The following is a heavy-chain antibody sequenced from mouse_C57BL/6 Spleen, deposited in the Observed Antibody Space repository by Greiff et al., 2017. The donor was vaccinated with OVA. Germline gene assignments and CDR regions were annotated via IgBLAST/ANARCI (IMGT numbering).Heavy chain of an antibody. Sequence: QVQLQPSGAELARPGASVKLSCKASGYTFTSSGISWVKQRTGQGLEWIGEIYPRSGNTYYNEKFKGKATLTADKSSSTAYMELRSLTSEDSAVYFCAREDIYYDYERAMDYWGQGTSVTVSS. D-gene: IGHD2-4*01. CDR1: GYTFTSSG. CDR2: IYPRSGNT. CDR3: AREDIYYDYERAMDY. J-gene: IGHJ4*01. V-gene: IGHV1-81*01.